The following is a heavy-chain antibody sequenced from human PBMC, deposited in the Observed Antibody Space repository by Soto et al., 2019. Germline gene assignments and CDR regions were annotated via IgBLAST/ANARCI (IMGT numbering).Heavy chain of an antibody. Sequence: GESLKISCRGPGYDFNTNWFGWVRQLPGRGLEWVGIMYPGDSDTRYNPSLQGHVTRSVDVTVSTAFLQWRSLETSDTGMYFCARLPRDCNKTSCYYADHWGQGTQVTVS. D-gene: IGHD3-3*01. J-gene: IGHJ4*02. V-gene: IGHV5-51*01. CDR3: ARLPRDCNKTSCYYADH. CDR1: GYDFNTNW. CDR2: MYPGDSDT.